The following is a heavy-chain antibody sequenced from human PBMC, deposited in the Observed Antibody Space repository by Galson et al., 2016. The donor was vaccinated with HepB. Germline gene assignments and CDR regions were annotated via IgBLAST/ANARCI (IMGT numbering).Heavy chain of an antibody. CDR2: IETAGDT. CDR1: GFTFSIHD. CDR3: ARGKSLLTMPWNYGLDV. V-gene: IGHV3-13*01. Sequence: SLRLSCAASGFTFSIHDMHWVRQVTGKGLEWVSAIETAGDTYYPDSVKGRFIISRENAKNSLYLQMNDLRAGDTAVYYCARGKSLLTMPWNYGLDVWGKGTAVTVSS. D-gene: IGHD1-1*01. J-gene: IGHJ6*04.